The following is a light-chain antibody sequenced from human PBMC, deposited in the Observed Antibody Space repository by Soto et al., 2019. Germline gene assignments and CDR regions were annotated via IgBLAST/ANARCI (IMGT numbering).Light chain of an antibody. CDR3: HQYSKWPQT. CDR1: QSVSNIY. CDR2: GAS. Sequence: DIVLTQSPGTLSLSPGERATLSCRASQSVSNIYIAWYQQKPGQAPRVLIYGASRRATGIPDRFSGSGSGIDFTLTISSLQSEDIALYYCHQYSKWPQTFGQGTKVDIK. J-gene: IGKJ1*01. V-gene: IGKV3-20*01.